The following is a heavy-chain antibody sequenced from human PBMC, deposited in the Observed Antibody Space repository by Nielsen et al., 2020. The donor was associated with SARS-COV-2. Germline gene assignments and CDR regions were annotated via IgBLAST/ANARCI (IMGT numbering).Heavy chain of an antibody. Sequence: GESLKISCAASGFTFSSYAMHWVRQAPGKGLEWVAVISYDGSNKYYADSVKGRFTISRDNSKNTLYLQMNSLRAEDTAVYYCAREADWTVAGLRGFDYWGQGTLVTVSS. V-gene: IGHV3-30-3*01. CDR3: AREADWTVAGLRGFDY. D-gene: IGHD6-19*01. CDR2: ISYDGSNK. J-gene: IGHJ4*02. CDR1: GFTFSSYA.